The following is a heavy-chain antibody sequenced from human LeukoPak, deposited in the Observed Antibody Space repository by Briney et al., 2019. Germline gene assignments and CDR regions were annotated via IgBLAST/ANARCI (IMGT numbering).Heavy chain of an antibody. CDR1: GFTFSSYE. CDR2: ISSSSSTI. D-gene: IGHD5-18*01. Sequence: GGSLRLSCAASGFTFSSYEMNWVRQAPGKGLEWVSYISSSSSTIYYADSVKGRFTISRDNAKNSLYLQMNSLRAEDTAVYYCARGEGVDTAMEGLDYWGQGTLVTVSS. V-gene: IGHV3-48*01. J-gene: IGHJ4*02. CDR3: ARGEGVDTAMEGLDY.